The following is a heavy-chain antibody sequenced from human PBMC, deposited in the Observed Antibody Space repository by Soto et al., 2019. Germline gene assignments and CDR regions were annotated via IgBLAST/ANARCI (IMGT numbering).Heavy chain of an antibody. CDR2: ISYDGSNK. CDR3: ARDTRPYSSGWYYFDY. CDR1: GFTFSSYA. Sequence: GGSLRLSCAASGFTFSSYAMHWVRQAPGKGLEWVAVISYDGSNKYYADSVKGRFTISRDNSKNTLYLQMNSLRAEDTAVYYCARDTRPYSSGWYYFDYWGQGTLVTVSS. J-gene: IGHJ4*02. D-gene: IGHD6-19*01. V-gene: IGHV3-30-3*01.